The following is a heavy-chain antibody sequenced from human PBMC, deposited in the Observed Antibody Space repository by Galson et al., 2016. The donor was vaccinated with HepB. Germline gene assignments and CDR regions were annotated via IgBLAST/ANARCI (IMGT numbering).Heavy chain of an antibody. Sequence: SLRLSCAASGFPFSNYWMHWVRQAPGKGPVWVSRINSDGSSTTHADSVKGRFTISRDNAKNTLYLQMNSLRAEDTALYYCTRVHREGIAAAGLQIWGQGTLVIVSS. J-gene: IGHJ4*02. CDR1: GFPFSNYW. V-gene: IGHV3-74*01. CDR2: INSDGSST. D-gene: IGHD6-13*01. CDR3: TRVHREGIAAAGLQI.